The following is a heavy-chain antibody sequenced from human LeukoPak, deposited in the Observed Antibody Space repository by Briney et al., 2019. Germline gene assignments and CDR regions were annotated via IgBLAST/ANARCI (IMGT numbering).Heavy chain of an antibody. CDR2: MYYRGRS. J-gene: IGHJ4*02. V-gene: IGHV4-59*08. CDR3: ARHLGRWLQPRYFDY. D-gene: IGHD5-24*01. CDR1: GGSLSNYY. Sequence: SETLSLTCTVSGGSLSNYYWSWIRQPPGKGLEWIGYMYYRGRSNYNPSLKSRVTISVDTSKNQFSLKLSSVTAADTAVYYCARHLGRWLQPRYFDYWGQGTLVTVSS.